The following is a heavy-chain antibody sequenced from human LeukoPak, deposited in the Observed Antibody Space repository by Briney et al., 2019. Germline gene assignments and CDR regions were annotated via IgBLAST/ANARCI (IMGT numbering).Heavy chain of an antibody. D-gene: IGHD3-3*01. J-gene: IGHJ6*03. CDR2: ISWNSGST. CDR3: ANPFGVAQSSYYYYYMNV. Sequence: PGRSLRLSCAASGFAFDDYAMHWVRHAPGKGLEWVSGISWNSGSTYYADSVKGRFTISRDNSKNTLYLQMNSLRAEDTAVYYCANPFGVAQSSYYYYYMNVWGKGTTVTVSS. V-gene: IGHV3-9*01. CDR1: GFAFDDYA.